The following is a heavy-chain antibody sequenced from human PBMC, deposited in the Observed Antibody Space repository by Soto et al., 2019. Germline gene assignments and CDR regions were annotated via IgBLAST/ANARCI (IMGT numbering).Heavy chain of an antibody. Sequence: ASVKVSCKASGYTFTSFGISWVRQAPGQGLEWMGWISTYYGNTNYVQKLQGRDTMNKDTSTSTAYMELRRLRSDDTAVYYCARDHYSGSGSYNNTFDYWGQGTLVTVSS. V-gene: IGHV1-18*01. CDR2: ISTYYGNT. CDR1: GYTFTSFG. CDR3: ARDHYSGSGSYNNTFDY. J-gene: IGHJ4*02. D-gene: IGHD3-10*01.